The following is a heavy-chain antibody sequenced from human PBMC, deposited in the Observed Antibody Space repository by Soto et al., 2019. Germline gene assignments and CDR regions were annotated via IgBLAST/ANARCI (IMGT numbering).Heavy chain of an antibody. V-gene: IGHV3-23*01. D-gene: IGHD2-15*01. CDR1: GFTFSSYA. J-gene: IGHJ4*02. Sequence: EVQLLESGGGLVQPGGSLRLSCAASGFTFSSYAMSWVRQAPGKGLEWVSAISGSGGSTYYAESVKGRFTISRDNSKDTLYLQMNSLRAEDTAVYYCAKDGAATPLNLRYNKHDYWGQGTLVTVSS. CDR2: ISGSGGST. CDR3: AKDGAATPLNLRYNKHDY.